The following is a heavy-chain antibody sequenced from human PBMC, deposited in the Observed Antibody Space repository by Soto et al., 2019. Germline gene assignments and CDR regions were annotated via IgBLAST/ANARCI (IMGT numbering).Heavy chain of an antibody. J-gene: IGHJ4*02. CDR2: IYYRANP. Sequence: QVQLQESGPGLVKPSATLSLTCTVSGWSINTYYWSWIRQPPGKGLEWIGYIYYRANPNYNPSLKSRVTISQDTSKNQFSLKLSSVTAADTAVYYCARHYGDGYDYVDYWGQGTLVTVSS. D-gene: IGHD5-12*01. CDR1: GWSINTYY. CDR3: ARHYGDGYDYVDY. V-gene: IGHV4-59*08.